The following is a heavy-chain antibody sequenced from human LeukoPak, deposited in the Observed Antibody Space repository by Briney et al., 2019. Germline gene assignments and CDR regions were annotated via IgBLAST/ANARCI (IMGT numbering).Heavy chain of an antibody. CDR3: ARGKVCGKCDWIAAAVNGDWFDP. V-gene: IGHV1-2*02. Sequence: AASVKVSCKAPGYTFTDYYMHWGRQAPGQGGEWMGWINPKRGGTNYAQEFQGRVTMTRDTSISTAYMELSRLKSDDTAVYYCARGKVCGKCDWIAAAVNGDWFDPWGQGTLVTVSS. D-gene: IGHD6-13*01. J-gene: IGHJ5*02. CDR1: GYTFTDYY. CDR2: INPKRGGT.